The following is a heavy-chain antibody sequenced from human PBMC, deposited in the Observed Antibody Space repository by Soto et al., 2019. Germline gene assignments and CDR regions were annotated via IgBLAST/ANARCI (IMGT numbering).Heavy chain of an antibody. V-gene: IGHV1-58*01. D-gene: IGHD6-13*01. Sequence: SVKVSCKASGFTFTSSAVQWVRQARGQRLEWIGWIVVGSGNTNYAQKFQERVTITRDMSTSTAYMELSSLRSEDAAVYYCAAEKDAYSSSWNDYWGQGTLVTVSS. CDR2: IVVGSGNT. CDR3: AAEKDAYSSSWNDY. J-gene: IGHJ4*02. CDR1: GFTFTSSA.